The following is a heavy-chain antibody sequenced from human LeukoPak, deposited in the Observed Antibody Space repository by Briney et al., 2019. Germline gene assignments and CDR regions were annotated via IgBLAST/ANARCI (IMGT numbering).Heavy chain of an antibody. Sequence: AETLSLTCAVSGGSISSSYWTWIRQPAGKGLGWIRRIYTSGSTNYNPSLKSRVTMSVDTSKNQFSLKLNSVTAADTAVYYCARDSSSTYYYYMDVWGKGTTVTVSS. CDR1: GGSISSSY. D-gene: IGHD2-2*01. CDR2: IYTSGST. V-gene: IGHV4-4*07. J-gene: IGHJ6*03. CDR3: ARDSSSTYYYYMDV.